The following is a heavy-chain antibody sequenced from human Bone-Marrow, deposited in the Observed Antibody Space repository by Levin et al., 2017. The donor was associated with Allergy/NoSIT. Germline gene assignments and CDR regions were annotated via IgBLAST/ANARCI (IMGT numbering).Heavy chain of an antibody. J-gene: IGHJ4*02. D-gene: IGHD3-10*01. V-gene: IGHV3-30*18. CDR2: TSYDENNK. CDR1: GFTFGSYG. Sequence: PGGSLRLSCVASGFTFGSYGMHWVRQAPGKGLDWVAFTSYDENNKYYADPVQGRFTISRDNSKNVLYLQMSSLRAEDTAVYYCVKGKIRGVLSPDRNHFNYLEYWGQGTLVTVAS. CDR3: VKGKIRGVLSPDRNHFNYLEY.